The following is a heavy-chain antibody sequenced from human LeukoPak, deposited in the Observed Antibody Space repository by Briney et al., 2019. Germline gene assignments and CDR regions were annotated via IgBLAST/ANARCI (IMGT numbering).Heavy chain of an antibody. Sequence: SETLSLTCTVSGASISSSAYYWGWIRQPPRKGLEWIGTIFYRGNTHYNPSLKSRVTISVDTSNNQFSLKLNSVTAADTAVYYCARQGYDILTGYYTDFDFWGQGTLVTVSS. V-gene: IGHV4-39*01. CDR3: ARQGYDILTGYYTDFDF. CDR1: GASISSSAYY. J-gene: IGHJ4*02. D-gene: IGHD3-9*01. CDR2: IFYRGNT.